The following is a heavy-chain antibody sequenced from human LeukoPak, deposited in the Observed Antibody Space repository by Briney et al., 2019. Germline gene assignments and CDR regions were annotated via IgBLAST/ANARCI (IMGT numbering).Heavy chain of an antibody. V-gene: IGHV1-18*01. CDR3: ARDQRGDGYKGGAFDI. CDR2: ISAYNGNT. Sequence: ASVKVSCKASGYTFTSYGISWVRQAPGQGLEWMGWISAYNGNTNYAQKLQGRVTMTTDTSTSTAYMELRSLRSDDTAVYYCARDQRGDGYKGGAFDIWGQGPRVTVSS. CDR1: GYTFTSYG. D-gene: IGHD5-24*01. J-gene: IGHJ3*02.